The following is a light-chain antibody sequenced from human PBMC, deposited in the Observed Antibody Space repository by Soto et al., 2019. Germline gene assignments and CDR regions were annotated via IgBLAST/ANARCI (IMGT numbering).Light chain of an antibody. J-gene: IGKJ1*01. V-gene: IGKV3-11*01. CDR2: NAS. CDR1: QSVTNF. Sequence: EIVLTQSPGTLSLSPGERATLSSRASQSVTNFLAWYQQKPGQSPSLLIYNASHRATGIPARFSGSGSGTDFTLTISSLEPEDFAVYYCQQRYRWPETFGQGTKVDNK. CDR3: QQRYRWPET.